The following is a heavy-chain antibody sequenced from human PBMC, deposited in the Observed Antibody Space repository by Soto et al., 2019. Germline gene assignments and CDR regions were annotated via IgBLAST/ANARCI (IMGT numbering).Heavy chain of an antibody. D-gene: IGHD3-3*01. Sequence: GGSLRLSCAASGFTFSTYGMHWVRQAPGKGLEWVALISHDGINEYYVDSVKGRFTISRDNSKNTLYLQMNSLRAEDTAVYYCAKDFSSYDDFWSGYYSLPRDWGQGTLVTVSS. CDR2: ISHDGINE. V-gene: IGHV3-30*18. J-gene: IGHJ4*02. CDR3: AKDFSSYDDFWSGYYSLPRD. CDR1: GFTFSTYG.